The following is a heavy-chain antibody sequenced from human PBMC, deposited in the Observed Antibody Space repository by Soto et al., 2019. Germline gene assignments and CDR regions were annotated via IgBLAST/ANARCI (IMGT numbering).Heavy chain of an antibody. CDR2: VSGYNGNT. V-gene: IGHV1-18*01. CDR3: SRDPALNLSF. CDR1: GYTFTSNG. Sequence: ASVKVSCKASGYTFTSNGISWVRQAPGQGLEWMGWVSGYNGNTNYAQKFQGRVTMTTDTSTTTAYMELRSLTSREPPVYSRSRDPALNLSFWGR. J-gene: IGHJ2*01.